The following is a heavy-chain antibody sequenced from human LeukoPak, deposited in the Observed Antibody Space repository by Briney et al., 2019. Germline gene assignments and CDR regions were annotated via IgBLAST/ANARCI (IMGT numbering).Heavy chain of an antibody. D-gene: IGHD3-10*01. Sequence: GGSLRLSCAASGFTFSSYEMNWVRQAPGKGLEWVSYISSSGNTIYYADSVKGRFTISRDNAKNSLYLQMNSLRAEDTAIYYCARDLARFGENLFDYWGQGTLVTVSP. CDR3: ARDLARFGENLFDY. V-gene: IGHV3-48*03. CDR1: GFTFSSYE. J-gene: IGHJ4*02. CDR2: ISSSGNTI.